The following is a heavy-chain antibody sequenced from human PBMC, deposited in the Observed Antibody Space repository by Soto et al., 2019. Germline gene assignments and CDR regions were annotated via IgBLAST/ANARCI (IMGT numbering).Heavy chain of an antibody. CDR3: AHLGIAVAGLIDY. Sequence: NPSETLSLTCTVSGGSISSSSYYWGWIRQPPGKGLEWIGSIYYSGSTYYNPSLKSRVTISVDTSKNQFSLKLSSVTAADTAVYYCAHLGIAVAGLIDYWGQGTLVTVSS. CDR1: GGSISSSSYY. CDR2: IYYSGST. J-gene: IGHJ4*02. V-gene: IGHV4-39*01. D-gene: IGHD6-19*01.